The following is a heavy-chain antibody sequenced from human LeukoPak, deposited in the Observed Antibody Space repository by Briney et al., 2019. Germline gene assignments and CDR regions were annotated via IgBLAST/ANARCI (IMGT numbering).Heavy chain of an antibody. CDR1: GASISSYY. J-gene: IGHJ6*04. D-gene: IGHD1-26*01. Sequence: SETLSLTCTVSGASISSYYWSWIRQPPGKGLEWIGYIYYSGSTNYNPSLKSRVTISLDTSKTQFSLKLSSVTAADTAVYYCATGYSTYYYYYAIDVWGKGTTVTVSS. V-gene: IGHV4-59*01. CDR2: IYYSGST. CDR3: ATGYSTYYYYYAIDV.